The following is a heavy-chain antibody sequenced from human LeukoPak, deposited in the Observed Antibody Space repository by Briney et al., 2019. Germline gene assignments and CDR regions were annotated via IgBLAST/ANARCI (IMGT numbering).Heavy chain of an antibody. CDR1: GGSISSGDYY. D-gene: IGHD3-3*01. V-gene: IGHV4-30-4*01. Sequence: SETLSLTCTVSGGSISSGDYYWSWIRQPPGKGLEWIGYIYYSGSTYYNPSLKSRVTISVDRSKNQFSLKLSSVTAADTAVYYCASHSQNYDFWSGSYPPYYMDVWGKGTTVTVSS. CDR2: IYYSGST. J-gene: IGHJ6*03. CDR3: ASHSQNYDFWSGSYPPYYMDV.